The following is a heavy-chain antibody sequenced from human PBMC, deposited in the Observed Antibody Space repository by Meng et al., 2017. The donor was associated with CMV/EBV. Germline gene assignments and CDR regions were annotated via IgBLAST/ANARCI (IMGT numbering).Heavy chain of an antibody. CDR2: IYYSGNT. Sequence: GGYYWSWIRQHPEKSLEWIGYIYYSGNTYYNPSLKSRVTISVDTSKDQFSLRLISVTAADTAVYYCARTGHPDYYDSTSYYTEYFQYWGQGSLVTVSS. CDR1: GGYY. D-gene: IGHD3-22*01. V-gene: IGHV4-31*02. J-gene: IGHJ1*01. CDR3: ARTGHPDYYDSTSYYTEYFQY.